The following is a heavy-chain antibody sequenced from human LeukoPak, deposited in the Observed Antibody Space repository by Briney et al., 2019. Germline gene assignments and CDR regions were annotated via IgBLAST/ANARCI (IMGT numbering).Heavy chain of an antibody. J-gene: IGHJ6*03. CDR1: GGSISSYY. CDR3: AIQKYNDYYYYMDV. Sequence: SETLSLTCTVSGGSISSYYWSWIRQPPGKGLEWIGYIYYSGSTNYNPSLKSRVTMSVDTSKNQFSLKLSSGTAADTAVYYCAIQKYNDYYYYMDVWGKGTTVTVSS. V-gene: IGHV4-59*12. CDR2: IYYSGST. D-gene: IGHD1-1*01.